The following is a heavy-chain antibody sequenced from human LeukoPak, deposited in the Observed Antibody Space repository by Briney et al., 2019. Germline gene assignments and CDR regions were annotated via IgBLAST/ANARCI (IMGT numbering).Heavy chain of an antibody. V-gene: IGHV4-59*12. CDR3: AIRGGGYYYGRDV. Sequence: SETLSLTCTVSGDSSNTYYWTWLRQPPGKGLEWIGYIYDSGITNYNPSLKSRVTMSVDTSKNQFSLKLSSVTAADTAVYYCAIRGGGYYYGRDVGGKGPTVTVSS. D-gene: IGHD3-10*01. CDR1: GDSSNTYY. J-gene: IGHJ6*04. CDR2: IYDSGIT.